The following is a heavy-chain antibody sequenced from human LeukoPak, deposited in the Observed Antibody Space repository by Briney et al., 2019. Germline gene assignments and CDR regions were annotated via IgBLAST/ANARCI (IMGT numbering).Heavy chain of an antibody. J-gene: IGHJ3*01. V-gene: IGHV3-74*01. CDR3: ARETREAGSGDHQTDSFDV. Sequence: PGGSLRLSCAASRFSFSDYWMHWVRQAPGKGLVWVSRINSDGSRPSCADSVKGRFTISRDNAKNTLYLQMNSLRVEDTALYYCARETREAGSGDHQTDSFDVWGQGTMVSVSS. CDR2: INSDGSRP. D-gene: IGHD2-15*01. CDR1: RFSFSDYW.